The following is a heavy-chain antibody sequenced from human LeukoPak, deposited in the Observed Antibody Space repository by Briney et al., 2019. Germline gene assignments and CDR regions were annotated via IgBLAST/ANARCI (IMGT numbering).Heavy chain of an antibody. CDR2: IYHSGST. D-gene: IGHD3-10*01. V-gene: IGHV4-30-2*01. CDR1: GGSISSGGYY. Sequence: PSQTLSLTCTVSGGSISSGGYYWGWIRQPPGKGLEWIGYIYHSGSTYYNPSLKSRVIISLDRSKNQFSLKLSSVTAADTAVYYCARSDYYGSGRGSFDVWGQGTTVTVSS. CDR3: ARSDYYGSGRGSFDV. J-gene: IGHJ6*02.